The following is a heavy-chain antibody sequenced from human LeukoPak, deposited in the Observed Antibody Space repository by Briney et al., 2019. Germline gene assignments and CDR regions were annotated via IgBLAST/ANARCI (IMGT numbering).Heavy chain of an antibody. Sequence: PGGSLRLSCAASGFTFSSYAMSWVRQAPGKGLEWVSAISGSGGSTYYADSVKGRFTISRDNSENTLYLQMNSLRAEDTAVYYCAKVIAVATNIFDYWGQGTLVTVSS. J-gene: IGHJ4*02. CDR1: GFTFSSYA. D-gene: IGHD6-19*01. CDR2: ISGSGGST. CDR3: AKVIAVATNIFDY. V-gene: IGHV3-23*01.